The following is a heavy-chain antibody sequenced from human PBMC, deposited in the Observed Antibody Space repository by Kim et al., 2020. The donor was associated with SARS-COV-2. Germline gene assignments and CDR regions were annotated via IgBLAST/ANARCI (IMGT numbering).Heavy chain of an antibody. CDR3: ARPSGGSVDY. J-gene: IGHJ4*02. V-gene: IGHV5-51*01. CDR2: DT. Sequence: DTRYGPSCQGQVTISADKSISTAYLQWSSLKASDTAMYYCARPSGGSVDYWGQGTLVTVSS. D-gene: IGHD2-15*01.